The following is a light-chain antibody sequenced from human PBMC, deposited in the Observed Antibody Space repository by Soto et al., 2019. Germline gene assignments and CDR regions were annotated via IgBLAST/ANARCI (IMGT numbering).Light chain of an antibody. V-gene: IGKV1-9*01. CDR2: GAS. J-gene: IGKJ2*01. CDR3: QQLNSYPYT. CDR1: QGISSY. Sequence: DIQLTQSPSFLSASVGDRVTITCRASQGISSYLAWYQLRPGKAPKLLIYGASTLQSGVPSRFSGSGSGTEFTLTISSLQPEDFATYYCQQLNSYPYTFGQGTKLEIK.